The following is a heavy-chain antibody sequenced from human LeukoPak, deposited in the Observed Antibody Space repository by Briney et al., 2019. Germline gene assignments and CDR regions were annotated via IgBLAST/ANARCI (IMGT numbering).Heavy chain of an antibody. J-gene: IGHJ4*02. CDR3: ARDKTAMATFDY. CDR1: GGSISSSSYY. CDR2: IYYSGST. D-gene: IGHD5-18*01. V-gene: IGHV4-39*07. Sequence: SETLSLTSTVSGGSISSSSYYWGWIRQPPGKGLEWIGSIYYSGSTYYNPSLKSRVTISVDTSKNQFSLKLSSVTAADTAVYYCARDKTAMATFDYWGQGTLVTVSS.